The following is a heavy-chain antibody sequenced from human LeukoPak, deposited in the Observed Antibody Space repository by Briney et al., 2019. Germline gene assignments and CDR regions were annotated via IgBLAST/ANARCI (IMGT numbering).Heavy chain of an antibody. CDR1: GFTFSSYS. D-gene: IGHD1-26*01. CDR2: ISSSSSTI. CDR3: AREWELLLNAFDI. Sequence: GGSLRLSCAASGFTFSSYSMNWVRQAPGKGLEWVSYISSSSSTIYYADSVKGRFTISRDNAKNSLYLQMNSLRAEDTAVYYCAREWELLLNAFDIWGQGTMVTVSS. V-gene: IGHV3-48*01. J-gene: IGHJ3*02.